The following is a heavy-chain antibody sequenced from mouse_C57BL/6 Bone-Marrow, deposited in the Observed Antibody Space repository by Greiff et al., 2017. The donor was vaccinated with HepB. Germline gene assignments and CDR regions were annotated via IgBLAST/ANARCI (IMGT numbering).Heavy chain of an antibody. Sequence: QVQLQQPGAELVKPGASVKLSCKASGYTFTSYWMHWVKQRPGQGLEWIGMIHPNSGSTNYNEKFKSKATLTVDKSSSTAYMQLSSLTSEDSAVYYCARAMTAQATSWFAYWGQGTLVTVSA. J-gene: IGHJ3*01. V-gene: IGHV1-64*01. D-gene: IGHD3-2*02. CDR2: IHPNSGST. CDR3: ARAMTAQATSWFAY. CDR1: GYTFTSYW.